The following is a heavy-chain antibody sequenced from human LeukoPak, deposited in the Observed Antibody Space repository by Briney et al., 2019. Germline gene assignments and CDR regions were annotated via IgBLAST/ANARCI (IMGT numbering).Heavy chain of an antibody. D-gene: IGHD3-16*01. J-gene: IGHJ6*02. Sequence: GGSLRLSCAASGFTFSSYGMDWVRQAPGKGLEWVAVISYDGSNKYYADSVKGRFTISRDNSKNTLYLQMNSLRAEDTAVYYCAKDGVYGMDVWGQGTTVTVSS. CDR3: AKDGVYGMDV. V-gene: IGHV3-30*18. CDR1: GFTFSSYG. CDR2: ISYDGSNK.